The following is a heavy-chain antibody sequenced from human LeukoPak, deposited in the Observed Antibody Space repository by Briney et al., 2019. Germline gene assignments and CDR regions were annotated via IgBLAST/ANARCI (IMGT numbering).Heavy chain of an antibody. Sequence: PSETLSLTCAVYGGSFSGYYWSWIRQPPGKGLEWIGYIYYSGSTYYNPSLKSRVTISVDTSKNQFSLKLSSVTAADTAVYYCARIVRYYYYGMDVWGQGTTVTVSS. D-gene: IGHD1-26*01. V-gene: IGHV4-30-4*08. J-gene: IGHJ6*02. CDR3: ARIVRYYYYGMDV. CDR2: IYYSGST. CDR1: GGSFSGYY.